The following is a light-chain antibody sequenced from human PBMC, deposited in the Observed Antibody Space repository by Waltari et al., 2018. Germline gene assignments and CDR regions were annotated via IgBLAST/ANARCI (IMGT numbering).Light chain of an antibody. J-gene: IGKJ1*01. CDR3: MQALQTPCT. V-gene: IGKV2-28*01. Sequence: DIVMTQSPLSLPVTPGEPASISCRSSQSLLNSNGYNYLDWYLQKAGQSPQLLIYSGSSRASVVPVRLSGSGSGTEFTLKISKVEAEDVGVYYCMQALQTPCTFGQGTKVEIK. CDR1: QSLLNSNGYNY. CDR2: SGS.